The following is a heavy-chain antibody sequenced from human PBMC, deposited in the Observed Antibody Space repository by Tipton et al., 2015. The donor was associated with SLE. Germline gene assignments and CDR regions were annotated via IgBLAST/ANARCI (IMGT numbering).Heavy chain of an antibody. V-gene: IGHV3-23*01. CDR3: AKLLPWNDVWFDP. J-gene: IGHJ5*02. CDR2: VSGNGGST. D-gene: IGHD1-1*01. Sequence: GSLRLSCAASGFTFTNYGMSWVRQAPGKGLEWVSGVSGNGGSTYYADSVKGRFTISRDNSKNTLYLQMNSLRAEDTAVYYCAKLLPWNDVWFDPWGQGTLVTVSS. CDR1: GFTFTNYG.